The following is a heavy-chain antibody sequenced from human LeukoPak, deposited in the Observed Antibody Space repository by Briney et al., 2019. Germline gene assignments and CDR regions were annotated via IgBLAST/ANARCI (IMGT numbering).Heavy chain of an antibody. D-gene: IGHD3-3*01. CDR3: AIVVIIQDYYYYMDV. V-gene: IGHV4-59*01. Sequence: SETLSLTCTVSGGSISSCYWSWIRQPPGKGLEWIGYIYYSGSTNYNPSLKSRVTISVDTSKNQFSLKLSSVTAADTAVYYCAIVVIIQDYYYYMDVWGKGTTVTVSS. CDR2: IYYSGST. J-gene: IGHJ6*03. CDR1: GGSISSCY.